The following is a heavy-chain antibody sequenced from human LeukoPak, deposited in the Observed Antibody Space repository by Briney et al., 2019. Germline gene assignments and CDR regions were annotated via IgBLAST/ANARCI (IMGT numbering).Heavy chain of an antibody. J-gene: IGHJ2*01. Sequence: SETLSLTCAVYGGSFSGYYWSWIRQPPGKGLEWIGEINHSGSTNYNPSLKSRVTISVDTSKDQFSLKLSSVTAADTAVYYCARGATVTSRWYFDLWGRGTLVTVSS. CDR3: ARGATVTSRWYFDL. CDR1: GGSFSGYY. V-gene: IGHV4-34*01. CDR2: INHSGST. D-gene: IGHD4-17*01.